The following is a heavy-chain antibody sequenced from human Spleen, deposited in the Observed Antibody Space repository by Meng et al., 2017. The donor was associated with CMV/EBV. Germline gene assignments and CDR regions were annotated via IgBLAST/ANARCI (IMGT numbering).Heavy chain of an antibody. Sequence: CYYLGWIRQHPEKGLEWIGYIYYRGSNYYDPYLRSRVTISVDTSKNQFPLKLSSVTSADTAVYYCASTFYYDFWSGYYTAGNWFDPWGQGTLVTVSS. CDR1: CYY. CDR2: IYYRGSN. CDR3: ASTFYYDFWSGYYTAGNWFDP. D-gene: IGHD3-3*01. J-gene: IGHJ5*02. V-gene: IGHV4-31*02.